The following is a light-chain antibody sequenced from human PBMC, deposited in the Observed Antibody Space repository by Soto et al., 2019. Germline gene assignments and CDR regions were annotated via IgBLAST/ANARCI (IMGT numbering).Light chain of an antibody. CDR1: QTINSW. CDR2: KAS. V-gene: IGKV1-5*03. Sequence: DIQMTQSPSTLSASVGDRVTITCRASQTINSWLAWYQQNPGKAPKLLIYKASSLESGVPSRFSGSGSGTEFTLTISSLQPDDFAIYYCQQYNSYSSGTFGQGTKVEIK. CDR3: QQYNSYSSGT. J-gene: IGKJ1*01.